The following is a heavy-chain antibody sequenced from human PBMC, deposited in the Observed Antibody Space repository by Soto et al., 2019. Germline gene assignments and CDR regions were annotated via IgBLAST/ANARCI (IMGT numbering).Heavy chain of an antibody. CDR1: GFTFSSYS. Sequence: GGSLRLSCAASGFTFSSYSMNWVRQAPGKGLEWVSSISSSSSYIYYADSVKGRFTISRDNAKNTLYLQMNSLRAEDTAVYYCARDERLHLGELTLMSAFDIWGQGTMVTVSS. CDR3: ARDERLHLGELTLMSAFDI. D-gene: IGHD3-16*02. V-gene: IGHV3-21*01. J-gene: IGHJ3*02. CDR2: ISSSSSYI.